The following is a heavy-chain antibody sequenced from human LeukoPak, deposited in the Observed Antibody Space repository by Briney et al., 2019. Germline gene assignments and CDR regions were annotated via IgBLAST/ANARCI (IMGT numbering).Heavy chain of an antibody. J-gene: IGHJ4*02. CDR3: TRDYSGSFGDY. D-gene: IGHD6-19*01. CDR2: LNPNSGDT. CDR1: GYIFTGNY. V-gene: IGHV1-2*02. Sequence: ASVKVSCKASGYIFTGNYLHWVRQAPGQGLEWMGWLNPNSGDTRYAQKFQGRVTMTRDTSISTAYMESSSLRSDDTAVYYCTRDYSGSFGDYWGQGTLVVVSS.